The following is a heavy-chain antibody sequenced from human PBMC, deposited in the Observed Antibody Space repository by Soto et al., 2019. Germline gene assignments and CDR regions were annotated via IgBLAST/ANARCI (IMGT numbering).Heavy chain of an antibody. CDR1: GGSISSYY. J-gene: IGHJ4*02. CDR3: ARMQQLVLY. Sequence: QVQLQESGPGLVKPSETLSLTCTVSGGSISSYYWSWIRQPPGKGLEWIGYIYYSGSTNYNPSLKSRVTISVDTSKNQFSLKLSSVTAADTAVYYCARMQQLVLYWGQGSLVTVSS. V-gene: IGHV4-59*01. D-gene: IGHD6-6*01. CDR2: IYYSGST.